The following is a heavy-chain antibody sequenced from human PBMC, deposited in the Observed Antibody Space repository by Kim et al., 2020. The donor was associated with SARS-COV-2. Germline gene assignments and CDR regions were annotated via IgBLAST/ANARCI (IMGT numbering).Heavy chain of an antibody. V-gene: IGHV3-23*01. CDR3: ARDRVKPGLYSYY. CDR1: GFAFTTYS. D-gene: IGHD5-18*01. Sequence: GGSLRLSCAASGFAFTTYSMTWVRQAPGKGLEWVSTIKEHGDAKYYGDSVRGRFTVSRDNPKNTVSLLMNSLTNEDTAVYYCARDRVKPGLYSYYCGRGT. J-gene: IGHJ4*01. CDR2: IKEHGDAK.